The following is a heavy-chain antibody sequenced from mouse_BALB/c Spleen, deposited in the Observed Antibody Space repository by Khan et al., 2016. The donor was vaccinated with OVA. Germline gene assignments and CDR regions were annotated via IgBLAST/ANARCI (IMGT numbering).Heavy chain of an antibody. Sequence: QVQLQQSGAELVKPGASVKLSCKASGYTFTSYQMYWVKQRPGQGLEWIGEINPNNGGTNFNEKFKSKATLTVDKSSSTAFMQLSSLTSEDSAVYYCIRGGYGGFAYWGRGTLVTVSA. CDR3: IRGGYGGFAY. CDR1: GYTFTSYQ. J-gene: IGHJ3*01. V-gene: IGHV1S81*02. D-gene: IGHD3-1*01. CDR2: INPNNGGT.